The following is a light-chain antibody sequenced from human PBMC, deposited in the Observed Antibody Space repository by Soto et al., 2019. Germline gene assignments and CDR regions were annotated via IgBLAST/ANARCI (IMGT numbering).Light chain of an antibody. J-gene: IGLJ3*02. CDR2: EVR. Sequence: QSVLTQPASVSGSAGQSITISCSGTMRDVGAYNLVSWYQQHPGTAPKLIIYEVRNRPSGISSRFSGSRSGNTASLTISGLQSEDEGADYCSAYTARSTLVFGGGTKLTVL. CDR1: MRDVGAYNL. CDR3: SAYTARSTLV. V-gene: IGLV2-14*01.